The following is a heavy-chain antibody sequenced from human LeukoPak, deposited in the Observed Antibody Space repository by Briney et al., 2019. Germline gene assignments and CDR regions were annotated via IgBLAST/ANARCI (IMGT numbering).Heavy chain of an antibody. CDR1: GDSISSYF. CDR3: ATSGGFNSSRHY. J-gene: IGHJ4*02. V-gene: IGHV4-59*01. D-gene: IGHD3-16*01. Sequence: SETLSLTCSVSGDSISSYFWAWIRQPPGKGLEWIGYVCYNGTTNYNPSLRNRVAISIDTSKNQFSLKLNSATAADTAVYYCATSGGFNSSRHYWGQGTLVTVSS. CDR2: VCYNGTT.